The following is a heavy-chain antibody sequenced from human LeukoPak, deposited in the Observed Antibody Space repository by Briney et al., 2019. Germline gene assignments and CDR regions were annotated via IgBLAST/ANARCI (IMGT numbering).Heavy chain of an antibody. CDR2: IIPNSGGT. CDR3: ARGRYYGSGNYFDY. CDR1: GYTFTGYY. Sequence: ASVKVSCKASGYTFTGYYIHWVRQAPGQGLEWMGWIIPNSGGTNYAQKFQGRVTMTRDTSISTAYMELSRLRSDDTAVYYCARGRYYGSGNYFDYWGQGTLVTVSS. D-gene: IGHD3-10*01. V-gene: IGHV1-2*02. J-gene: IGHJ4*02.